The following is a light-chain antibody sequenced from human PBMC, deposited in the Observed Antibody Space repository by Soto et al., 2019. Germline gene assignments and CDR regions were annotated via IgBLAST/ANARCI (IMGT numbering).Light chain of an antibody. Sequence: DIVMTQSPDSLTVSLGERATINCKSSQSALYSYNNKNYLAWYQQKPGKPPKLLIYWASTRESRVPDRFTGSGSGTDFTLTISSLQAEDVAVYFCQQYYSVPYTFGQGTKLEIK. J-gene: IGKJ2*01. V-gene: IGKV4-1*01. CDR1: QSALYSYNNKNY. CDR3: QQYYSVPYT. CDR2: WAS.